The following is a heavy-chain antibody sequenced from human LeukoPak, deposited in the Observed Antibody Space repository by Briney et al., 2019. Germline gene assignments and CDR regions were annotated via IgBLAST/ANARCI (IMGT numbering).Heavy chain of an antibody. D-gene: IGHD5-12*01. CDR2: VNPNSGGT. J-gene: IGHJ4*02. CDR1: GYTFTGYY. Sequence: SSVNVSCKASGYTFTGYYMLWVRQAPGQGLEWMGWVNPNSGGTNYAQKLQGRVTLPRDTSISPAPLQLSRLRSDAPAVYCCARDQWVAAIGAYYFDFGGQGHLITVSS. V-gene: IGHV1-2*02. CDR3: ARDQWVAAIGAYYFDF.